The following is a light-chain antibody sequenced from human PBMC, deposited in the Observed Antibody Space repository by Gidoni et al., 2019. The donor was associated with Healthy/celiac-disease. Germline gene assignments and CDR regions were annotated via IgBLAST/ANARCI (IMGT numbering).Light chain of an antibody. J-gene: IGKJ4*01. CDR3: QQYGSSLLT. Sequence: EIVLTQSPGTLSLSPGERATLSCRASQSVSSISLAWYQQKPGQAPRLLIYGASSRATGIPDRFSGSGSGTDFTLTISRLEPEDFAVYYCQQYGSSLLTFGGGTKVEIK. CDR2: GAS. V-gene: IGKV3-20*01. CDR1: QSVSSIS.